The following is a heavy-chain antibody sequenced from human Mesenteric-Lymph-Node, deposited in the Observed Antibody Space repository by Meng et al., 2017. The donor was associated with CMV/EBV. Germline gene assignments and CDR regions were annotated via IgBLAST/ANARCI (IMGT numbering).Heavy chain of an antibody. V-gene: IGHV4-59*01. CDR2: FYYSGST. CDR3: AREKKDSWTGFFDL. D-gene: IGHD3/OR15-3a*01. Sequence: SETLSLTCTVSGDSISSFYWSWVRQSPGKGLEWIAYFYYSGSTKYNPSLKSRVTISADTSRNQFSLQLSSVTAADTAVYYCAREKKDSWTGFFDLWGRGTLVTVSS. J-gene: IGHJ4*02. CDR1: GDSISSFY.